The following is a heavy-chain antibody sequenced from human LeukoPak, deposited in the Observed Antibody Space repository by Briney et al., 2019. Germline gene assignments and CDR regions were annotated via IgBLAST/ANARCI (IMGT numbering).Heavy chain of an antibody. D-gene: IGHD5-18*01. CDR1: GGSISSYY. V-gene: IGHV4-59*01. Sequence: SETLSLTCTVSGGSISSYYWSWIRLPPGKGLKRIGYIYYTGATYYNPSLKSRVTISLDTSKNQFSLKLSSVTAADAAVYYCARAGYSYGTGYYFDYWGQGALVTVSS. J-gene: IGHJ4*02. CDR3: ARAGYSYGTGYYFDY. CDR2: IYYTGAT.